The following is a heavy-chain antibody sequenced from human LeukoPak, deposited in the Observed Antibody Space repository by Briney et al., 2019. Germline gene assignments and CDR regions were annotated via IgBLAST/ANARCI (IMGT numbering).Heavy chain of an antibody. D-gene: IGHD2-2*01. CDR2: INPNSGGT. V-gene: IGHV1-2*02. CDR1: GYTFTNYY. J-gene: IGHJ4*02. Sequence: ASVKVSCKASGYTFTNYYIHWIRQAPGQGLECLGWINPNSGGTDYAQKFQGRVTMTRDTSIRTAYMELSRLISDDTAVYYCAKVRCASTSCHFEPGYWGQGTLVTVSS. CDR3: AKVRCASTSCHFEPGY.